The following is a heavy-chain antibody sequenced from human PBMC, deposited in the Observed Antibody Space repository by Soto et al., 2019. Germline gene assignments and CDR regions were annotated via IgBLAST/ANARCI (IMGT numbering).Heavy chain of an antibody. D-gene: IGHD2-15*01. CDR3: ARGGDHHPPSCIDY. J-gene: IGHJ4*02. V-gene: IGHV4-34*01. CDR1: GGSFSSYY. Sequence: SETLSLTCAVYGGSFSSYYWSWIRQPPGKGLEWIGESIHGGSTNYNPSLKSRVTISVDTSKSQFSLKLSSVTAADTAVYYCARGGDHHPPSCIDYWGPGTLVTLSS. CDR2: SIHGGST.